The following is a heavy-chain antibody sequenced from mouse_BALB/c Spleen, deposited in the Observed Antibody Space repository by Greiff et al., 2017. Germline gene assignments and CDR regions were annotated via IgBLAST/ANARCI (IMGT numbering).Heavy chain of an antibody. D-gene: IGHD2-1*01. CDR2: ISYDGSN. Sequence: EVHLVESGPGLVKPSQSLSLTCSVTGYSITSGYYWNWIRQFPGNKLEWMGYISYDGSNNYNPSLKNRISITRDTSKNQFFLKLNSVTTEDTATYYWAYGNYYWFAYWGQGTLVTVAA. J-gene: IGHJ3*01. CDR1: GYSITSGYY. V-gene: IGHV3-6*02. CDR3: AYGNYYWFAY.